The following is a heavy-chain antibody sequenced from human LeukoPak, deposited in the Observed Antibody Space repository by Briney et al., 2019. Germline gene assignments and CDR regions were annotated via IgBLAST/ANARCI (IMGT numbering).Heavy chain of an antibody. CDR2: ISWNSGSI. V-gene: IGHV3-9*03. J-gene: IGHJ3*02. D-gene: IGHD3-10*01. CDR1: GWTFDDYA. CDR3: AKLAYPLTGVRGTNDAFDI. Sequence: PGGSLTLSCAASGWTFDDYARHWVRQAPGKGLEWVSGISWNSGSIGYADSVKGRSIIPSANDKKSLHMQMNSLRAEDVALYYFAKLAYPLTGVRGTNDAFDIWGQGTMVTVSS.